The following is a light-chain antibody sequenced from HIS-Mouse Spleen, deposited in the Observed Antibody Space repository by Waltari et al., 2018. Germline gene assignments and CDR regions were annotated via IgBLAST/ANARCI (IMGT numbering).Light chain of an antibody. Sequence: SYELTQPPSVSVSPGQTARITCSGDALPKKDAYWYQQKSGQAPVLVIYEDSKRPSGIPDRFSGSKSGTSASLAISGLQSEDEADYYCAAWDDSLNGWVFGGGTKLTVL. CDR3: AAWDDSLNGWV. CDR2: EDS. J-gene: IGLJ3*02. CDR1: ALPKKD. V-gene: IGLV3-10*01.